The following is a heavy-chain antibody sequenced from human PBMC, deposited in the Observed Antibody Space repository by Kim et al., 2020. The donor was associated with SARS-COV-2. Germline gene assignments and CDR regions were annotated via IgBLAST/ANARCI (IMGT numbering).Heavy chain of an antibody. J-gene: IGHJ4*02. CDR2: IYYNGNT. CDR1: GGSVSSGSYF. V-gene: IGHV4-61*01. D-gene: IGHD3-3*01. CDR3: ARAPNDFWSGYPYYFDY. Sequence: SETLSLTCTVSGGSVSSGSYFWSWIRQPPEKGLEWIGYIYYNGNTNYNPSLKSRVTMSVDTSKNQFSLKLRSVTAADTAVYYCARAPNDFWSGYPYYFDYWGQGTLVTVSS.